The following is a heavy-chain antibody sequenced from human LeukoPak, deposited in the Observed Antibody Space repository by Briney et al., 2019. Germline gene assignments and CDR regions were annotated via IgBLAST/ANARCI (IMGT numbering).Heavy chain of an antibody. Sequence: PSETLSLTCTVSGGSISSYYWSWIRQPPGKGLEWIGYIYYSGSTNYNPSLKSRVTISVDTSRNQFSLKLSSVTAADTAVYYCARDTGLSWFDPWGQGTLVTVSS. CDR3: ARDTGLSWFDP. V-gene: IGHV4-59*12. CDR2: IYYSGST. D-gene: IGHD2-8*02. CDR1: GGSISSYY. J-gene: IGHJ5*02.